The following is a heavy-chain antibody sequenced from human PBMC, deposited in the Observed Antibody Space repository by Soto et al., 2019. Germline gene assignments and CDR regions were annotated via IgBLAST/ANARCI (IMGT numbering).Heavy chain of an antibody. CDR2: ISGGGSYI. J-gene: IGHJ6*02. CDR3: ARGSVCHSTSFFFTPPG. D-gene: IGHD2-2*01. Sequence: RGSLRLSCSASGFTFSDENMSWVRQVPGKGLEWVSGISGGGSYIFYADSVQGRFSISRDNAKNSLFLEMNSLRVEDTAVYYCARGSVCHSTSFFFTPPGWSQGTTVTVSS. V-gene: IGHV3-21*06. CDR1: GFTFSDEN.